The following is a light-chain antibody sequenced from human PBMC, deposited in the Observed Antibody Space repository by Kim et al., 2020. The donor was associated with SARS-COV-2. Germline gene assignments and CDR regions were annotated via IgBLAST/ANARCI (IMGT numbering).Light chain of an antibody. CDR1: RSNIGAGYD. CDR3: QSYDSSLSGSGV. Sequence: VNISCTGSRSNIGAGYDVHWYQQLPGTAPKLLIYGNSNRPSGVPDRFSGSKSGTSASLAITGLQAEDEADYYCQSYDSSLSGSGVFGTGTKVTVL. V-gene: IGLV1-40*01. J-gene: IGLJ1*01. CDR2: GNS.